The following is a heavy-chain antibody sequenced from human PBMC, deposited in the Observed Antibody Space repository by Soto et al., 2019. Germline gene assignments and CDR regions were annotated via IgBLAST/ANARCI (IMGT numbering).Heavy chain of an antibody. CDR3: VKCLWSDYSAYFQH. D-gene: IGHD3-3*01. J-gene: IGHJ1*01. V-gene: IGHV3-9*01. Sequence: EVQLVESGGGLVQPGRSLRLSCAASGFTFDDYAMHLVRQAPGKGLGGVSGIRWNSGRIGYADSVKGRFNISRDNAKNSLYLQMNSLSAEDTALYDWVKCLWSDYSAYFQHWGQGIVVTVSS. CDR1: GFTFDDYA. CDR2: IRWNSGRI.